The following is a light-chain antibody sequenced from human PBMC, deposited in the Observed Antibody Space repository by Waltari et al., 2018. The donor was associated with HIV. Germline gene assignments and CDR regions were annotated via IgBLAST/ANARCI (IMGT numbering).Light chain of an antibody. CDR3: LSSDNSASWV. J-gene: IGLJ3*02. CDR1: ALPKKY. V-gene: IGLV3-16*01. Sequence: SVSVSLGQMARITCSGEALPKKYAYWYQQKPGQAPVLVIYKDSERPSGIPERFSGSSSGTIVTLTISGVQAEDEADYYCLSSDNSASWVFGGGTKLTDL. CDR2: KDS.